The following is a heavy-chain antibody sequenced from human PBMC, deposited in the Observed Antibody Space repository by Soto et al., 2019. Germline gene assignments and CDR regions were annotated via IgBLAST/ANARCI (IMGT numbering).Heavy chain of an antibody. CDR3: ARDRSSSWYNGTFYFDS. CDR1: GGTFTTYD. V-gene: IGHV1-69*06. D-gene: IGHD6-19*01. J-gene: IGHJ4*02. CDR2: IIPLFDAT. Sequence: ASVKVSCKASGGTFTTYDISWVRQAPGQGLEWMGGIIPLFDATKYAQKFQGRVTVTADKSTGTAYMELSSLRSEDTAMYYCARDRSSSWYNGTFYFDSWGQGTLVTVSS.